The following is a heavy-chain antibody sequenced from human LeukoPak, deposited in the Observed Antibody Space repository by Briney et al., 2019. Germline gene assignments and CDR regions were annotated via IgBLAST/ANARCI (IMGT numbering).Heavy chain of an antibody. Sequence: PGGSLRLSCVASEFSVSRNNMNWVRQAPGKGLEWVSGINWNGGSTGYADSVKGRFTISRDNAKNSLYLQMNSLRAEDTALYYCARGGYDSSGYYSLEPIDYWGQGTLVTVSS. CDR3: ARGGYDSSGYYSLEPIDY. J-gene: IGHJ4*02. CDR1: EFSVSRNN. CDR2: INWNGGST. V-gene: IGHV3-20*04. D-gene: IGHD3-22*01.